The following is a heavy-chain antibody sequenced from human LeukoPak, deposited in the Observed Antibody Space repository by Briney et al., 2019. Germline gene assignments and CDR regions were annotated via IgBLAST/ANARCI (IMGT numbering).Heavy chain of an antibody. CDR1: GGXISSYY. V-gene: IGHV4-59*01. J-gene: IGHJ4*02. CDR3: ARRWGYFDY. D-gene: IGHD3-16*01. CDR2: MYDSGNT. Sequence: SETLSLTCTVSGGXISSYYCNWIRQPPGKGLEWIGDMYDSGNTNYNPSLKSRVTISVDTSKNQFSLKLTSVTAADTAVYYCARRWGYFDYWGQGILVTVSS.